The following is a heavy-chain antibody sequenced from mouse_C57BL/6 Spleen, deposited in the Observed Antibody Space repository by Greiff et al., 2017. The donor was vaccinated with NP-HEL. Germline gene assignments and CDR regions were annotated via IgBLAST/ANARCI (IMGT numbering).Heavy chain of an antibody. CDR1: GYTFTDYE. D-gene: IGHD2-3*01. Sequence: QVQLQQSGAELVRPGASVTLSCKASGYTFTDYEMHWVKQTPVHGLEWIGAIDPETGGTAYNQKFKGKAILTAEKSSSTSYMELRSLTSEDSAVYYCTRENGYYPWFAYWGQGTLVTVSA. CDR2: IDPETGGT. CDR3: TRENGYYPWFAY. J-gene: IGHJ3*01. V-gene: IGHV1-15*01.